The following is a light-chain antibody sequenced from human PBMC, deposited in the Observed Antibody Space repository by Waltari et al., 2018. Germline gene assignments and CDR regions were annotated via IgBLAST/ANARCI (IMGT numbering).Light chain of an antibody. J-gene: IGKJ4*01. V-gene: IGKV3-20*01. CDR3: QRSGLSPPLT. CDR2: AAS. Sequence: EIVLTQSPATLSLSPGEGATLSCRTSQNVRNLAWYQQKPGQAPRLLIYAASTRVTGIPDRFSGGGSGTDFTLTISRLEPADFAVYYCQRSGLSPPLTFGGGTKVEIK. CDR1: QNVRN.